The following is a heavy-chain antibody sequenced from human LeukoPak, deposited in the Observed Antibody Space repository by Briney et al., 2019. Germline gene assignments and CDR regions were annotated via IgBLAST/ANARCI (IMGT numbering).Heavy chain of an antibody. CDR3: ARSVPDYTRFDY. CDR1: GFTFGNYA. CDR2: FKTKYHQV. J-gene: IGHJ4*02. Sequence: PGGSLRLSCEASGFTFGNYAMNWVRQAPGKGLEWVSTFKTKYHQVYYAESVRGRFTISTDNSRNTVFLQMNSLRADDTALYYCARSVPDYTRFDYWGQGALVTVSS. D-gene: IGHD4-11*01. V-gene: IGHV3-23*05.